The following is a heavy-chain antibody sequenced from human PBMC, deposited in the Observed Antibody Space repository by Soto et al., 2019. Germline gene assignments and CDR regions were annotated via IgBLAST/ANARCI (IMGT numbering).Heavy chain of an antibody. CDR1: GFTFSSYS. D-gene: IGHD2-15*01. CDR2: ISSSSSYI. J-gene: IGHJ6*02. CDR3: AGDRRYCSGGICYSYYYYGMDV. Sequence: EVQLVESGGGLVKPGGSLRLSCAASGFTFSSYSMNWVRQAPGKGLEWVSSISSSSSYIYYADSVKGRFTISRDNAKNSLYLQMNSLRAEETDVYYCAGDRRYCSGGICYSYYYYGMDVWGQGTTVTVS. V-gene: IGHV3-21*01.